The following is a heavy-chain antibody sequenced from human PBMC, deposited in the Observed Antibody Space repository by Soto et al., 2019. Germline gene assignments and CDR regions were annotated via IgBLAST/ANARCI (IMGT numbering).Heavy chain of an antibody. V-gene: IGHV3-74*01. CDR3: ARGGMEPFDY. Sequence: GGSLRLSCAASGFDLGSYWMHLVRQSPGKGLVWVSRINDYGTTINYAESVEGRFTISRDDAKSEVYLQMNNLRAEDTAVYYCARGGMEPFDYWGQGALITLSS. CDR1: GFDLGSYW. D-gene: IGHD1-1*01. J-gene: IGHJ4*02. CDR2: INDYGTTI.